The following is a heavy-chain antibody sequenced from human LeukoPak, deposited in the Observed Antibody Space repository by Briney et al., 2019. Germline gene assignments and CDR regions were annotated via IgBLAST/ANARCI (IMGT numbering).Heavy chain of an antibody. CDR1: GFIFDDYA. D-gene: IGHD4-11*01. CDR3: AKDLGYTTYGYYFDY. Sequence: GGSLRLSCAASGFIFDDYAMYWVRQAPGKGLEWVSRISGDGSTTTYADSVKGRFTISRDNSRNTLYLQMNSLRADDTAVYYCAKDLGYTTYGYYFDYWGQGTLVAVSS. V-gene: IGHV3-23*01. J-gene: IGHJ4*02. CDR2: ISGDGSTT.